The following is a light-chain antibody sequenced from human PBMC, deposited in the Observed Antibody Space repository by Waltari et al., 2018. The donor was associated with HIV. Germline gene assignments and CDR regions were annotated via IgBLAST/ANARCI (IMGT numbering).Light chain of an antibody. J-gene: IGLJ2*01. Sequence: QSVLTQAPSASGPPGQKVTIPCSGSSPNIGTSAVNWYQQFPGTAPKLLIYSNNQRPSGVPDRFSGSKSGTSASLAISGLRSEDEAEYHCATWDDSLSGPVFGGGTQLTVL. CDR2: SNN. V-gene: IGLV1-44*01. CDR1: SPNIGTSA. CDR3: ATWDDSLSGPV.